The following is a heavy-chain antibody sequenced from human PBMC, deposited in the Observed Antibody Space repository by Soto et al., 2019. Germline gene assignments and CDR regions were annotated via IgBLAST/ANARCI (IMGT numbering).Heavy chain of an antibody. CDR2: MNPSSGNT. D-gene: IGHD1-26*01. CDR3: ARPRGSYYSTRLDFQH. Sequence: RASVKVSCKASGYTFTSYDINWVRQATGQGLEWMGWMNPSSGNTGYAQKFQGRVTMTRNTSISTAYMELSSLRSEDTAVYYCARPRGSYYSTRLDFQHWGQGTLVTVSS. CDR1: GYTFTSYD. V-gene: IGHV1-8*01. J-gene: IGHJ1*01.